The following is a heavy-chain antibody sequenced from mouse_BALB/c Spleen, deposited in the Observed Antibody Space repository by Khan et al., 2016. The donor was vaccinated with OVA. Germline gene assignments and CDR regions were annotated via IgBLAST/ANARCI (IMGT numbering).Heavy chain of an antibody. V-gene: IGHV1S136*01. CDR3: APVGTYCVSFAY. Sequence: VHVKQSGPELVKPGASVKMSCKASGYTFTSYVMHWVKQKPGLGLEWIGYIYPFNDDTKYNEKFKGKATLTSDKSSSTAYMELSGLTSEDSSVYYCAPVGTYCVSFAYWGQGTLVTVSA. J-gene: IGHJ3*01. D-gene: IGHD1-1*01. CDR1: GYTFTSYV. CDR2: IYPFNDDT.